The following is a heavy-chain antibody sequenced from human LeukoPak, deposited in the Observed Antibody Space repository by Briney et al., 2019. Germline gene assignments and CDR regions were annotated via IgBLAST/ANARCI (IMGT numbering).Heavy chain of an antibody. CDR3: AREGGDYYGSGSYYRAFDI. V-gene: IGHV4-59*01. CDR1: GGSISSYY. CDR2: IYYSGST. D-gene: IGHD3-10*01. J-gene: IGHJ3*02. Sequence: KPSETLSLTCTVSGGSISSYYWSWIRQPPGKGLEWIGYIYYSGSTNYNPSLKSRVTISVDTSKNQFSLKLSSVTAADTAVYYCAREGGDYYGSGSYYRAFDIWGQGTMVTVSS.